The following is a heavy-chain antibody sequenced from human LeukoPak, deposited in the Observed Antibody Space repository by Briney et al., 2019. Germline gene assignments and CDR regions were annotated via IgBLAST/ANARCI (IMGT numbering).Heavy chain of an antibody. V-gene: IGHV3-48*01. J-gene: IGHJ6*02. Sequence: PKGSLRLSCAASGFTFSSYSMNWVRQAPGKGLEWVSYISSSSSTIYYADSVKGRFTISRDNAKNSLYLQMNSLRAEDTAVYYCARGNRWLVFYYYGMDVWGQGTTVTVSS. D-gene: IGHD6-19*01. CDR3: ARGNRWLVFYYYGMDV. CDR2: ISSSSSTI. CDR1: GFTFSSYS.